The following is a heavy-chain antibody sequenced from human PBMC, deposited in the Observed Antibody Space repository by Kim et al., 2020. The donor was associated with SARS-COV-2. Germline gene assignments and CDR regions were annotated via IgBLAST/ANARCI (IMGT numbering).Heavy chain of an antibody. Sequence: SETLSLTCTVSGGSISSGGYYWSWIRQHPGKGLEWIGYIYYSGSTYYNPSLKSRVTISVDTSKNQFSLKLSSVTAADTAVYYCAREVGYYGSGNVPTRYYYYGMDVWGQGTTVTVSS. D-gene: IGHD3-10*01. CDR1: GGSISSGGYY. CDR3: AREVGYYGSGNVPTRYYYYGMDV. V-gene: IGHV4-31*03. CDR2: IYYSGST. J-gene: IGHJ6*02.